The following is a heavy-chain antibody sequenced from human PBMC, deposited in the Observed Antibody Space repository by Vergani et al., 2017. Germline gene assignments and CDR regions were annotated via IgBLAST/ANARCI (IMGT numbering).Heavy chain of an antibody. J-gene: IGHJ4*02. CDR2: ISAYNGNT. Sequence: QVQLVQSGAEVKKPGASVKVSCKASGYTFTSYGISWVRQATGQGLEWMGWISAYNGNTNDAQKLQGRVTMTTDTSTSTAYMELRSLRSDDTAVYYCARDRVMITFGGLYYFDYWGQGTLVTVSS. V-gene: IGHV1-18*01. CDR1: GYTFTSYG. CDR3: ARDRVMITFGGLYYFDY. D-gene: IGHD3-16*01.